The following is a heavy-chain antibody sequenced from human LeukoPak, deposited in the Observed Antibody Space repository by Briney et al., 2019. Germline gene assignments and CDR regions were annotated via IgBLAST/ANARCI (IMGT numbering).Heavy chain of an antibody. CDR1: GYTFTSYG. D-gene: IGHD2-2*01. Sequence: ASVKVSCKASGYTFTSYGISWVRQAPGQGLEWMGWISAYNGNTNYAQKLQGRVTMTTDTSTSTAYMELRSLRSDDTAVYHCARGGYCSSTSCYPILIFDYWGQGTLVTVSS. V-gene: IGHV1-18*01. CDR3: ARGGYCSSTSCYPILIFDY. J-gene: IGHJ4*02. CDR2: ISAYNGNT.